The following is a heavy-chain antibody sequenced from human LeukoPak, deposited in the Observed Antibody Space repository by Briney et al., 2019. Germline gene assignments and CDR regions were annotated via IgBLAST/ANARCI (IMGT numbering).Heavy chain of an antibody. CDR3: ARGAGGYSSSYDAFDI. D-gene: IGHD6-13*01. CDR2: IFYSGNT. Sequence: ASETLSLTCTVSGGSISSSTYYGGWIRQPPGKGLEWIGSIFYSGNTYYNPSLKSRVTISVDTSKNQFSLKLSSVTAADTAVYYCARGAGGYSSSYDAFDIWGQGTMVTVSS. V-gene: IGHV4-39*07. J-gene: IGHJ3*02. CDR1: GGSISSSTYY.